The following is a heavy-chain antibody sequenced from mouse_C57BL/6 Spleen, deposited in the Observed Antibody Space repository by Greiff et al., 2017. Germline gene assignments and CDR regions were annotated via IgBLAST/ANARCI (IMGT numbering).Heavy chain of an antibody. CDR3: ARAYDLDY. CDR1: GFNITDYY. J-gene: IGHJ2*01. Sequence: EVQRVESGAELVKPGASVKLSCTASGFNITDYYMHWVKQRTEQGLEWIGRIDPEDGETKYAPKFQGKATITADPSSNTAYLQLSSLTSEDTAVYYCARAYDLDYWGQGTTLTVSS. V-gene: IGHV14-2*01. D-gene: IGHD2-12*01. CDR2: IDPEDGET.